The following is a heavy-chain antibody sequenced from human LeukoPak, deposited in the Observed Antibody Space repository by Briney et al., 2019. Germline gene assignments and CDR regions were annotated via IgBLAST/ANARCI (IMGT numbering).Heavy chain of an antibody. CDR1: GFPFSTYA. D-gene: IGHD4-17*01. V-gene: IGHV3-23*01. J-gene: IGHJ4*02. CDR2: ITGSGGFT. CDR3: AKITKATTPNY. Sequence: GGSLRLSCAASGFPFSTYAMNWVRQAPGKGLEWVSVITGSGGFTQYADSVKGRFTISRDNSKNTVYLQMSDLRAEDTAVYYCAKITKATTPNYWGQGTLVTVSS.